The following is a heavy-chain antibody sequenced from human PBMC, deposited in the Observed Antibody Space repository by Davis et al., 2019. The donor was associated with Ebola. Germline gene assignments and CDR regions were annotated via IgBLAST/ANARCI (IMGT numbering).Heavy chain of an antibody. CDR3: ARRAAVAYDHVWGISRHDAFDI. CDR2: IDPSDSDT. V-gene: IGHV5-51*01. Sequence: GESLKISCKGSGYSFTSYWISWVRQMPGKGLEWMGRIDPSDSDTRYSPSFQGQVIISADQSISTAYLQWDSLQASDTAVYYCARRAAVAYDHVWGISRHDAFDIWGQGTMVTVSS. J-gene: IGHJ3*02. D-gene: IGHD3-16*01. CDR1: GYSFTSYW.